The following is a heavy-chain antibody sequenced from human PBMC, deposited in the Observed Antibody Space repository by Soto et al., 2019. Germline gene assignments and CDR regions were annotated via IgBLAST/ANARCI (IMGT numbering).Heavy chain of an antibody. CDR2: IKVDGSEK. Sequence: EVQLVESGGGLVQPGGSLRLSCAASGFTFSSHWMSWVRQAPGKGLEWVANIKVDGSEKYYVDSVRGRFSISRDKDKESMYLKMNSLRAEDTAVYYCTRDSYDSSGYYYDFFDYWGQGPLVTVSS. V-gene: IGHV3-7*01. CDR3: TRDSYDSSGYYYDFFDY. CDR1: GFTFSSHW. J-gene: IGHJ4*02. D-gene: IGHD3-22*01.